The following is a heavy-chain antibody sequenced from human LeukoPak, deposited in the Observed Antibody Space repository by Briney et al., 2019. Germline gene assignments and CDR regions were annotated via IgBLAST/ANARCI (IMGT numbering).Heavy chain of an antibody. V-gene: IGHV1-2*04. CDR3: ARGLWFGDERSAFDI. CDR1: RYTFTGYY. CDR2: INPNSGGT. Sequence: ASVKVSCQASRYTFTGYYMHWLRQAPGQRLEWMGWINPNSGGTNYAQKLQGWVTMTRDTTIITAYMELSRQRSDDTAVYYCARGLWFGDERSAFDIWGQGTMVTVSS. J-gene: IGHJ3*02. D-gene: IGHD3-10*01.